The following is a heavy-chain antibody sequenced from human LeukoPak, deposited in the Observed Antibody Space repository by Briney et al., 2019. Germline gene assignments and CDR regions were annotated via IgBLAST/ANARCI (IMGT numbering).Heavy chain of an antibody. CDR1: GFTFDDYG. V-gene: IGHV3-20*04. CDR3: ARDSEKLLWFGDFFAAENNWFAP. Sequence: PGGSLRLSCAASGFTFDDYGMNWVRQAPGKGLEWVSGISWHGGSTGYADSVKGRFTVSRDNARNSLYLQMNSLRAEDTAFYYCARDSEKLLWFGDFFAAENNWFAPWGQGTLVTVSS. CDR2: ISWHGGST. J-gene: IGHJ5*02. D-gene: IGHD3-10*01.